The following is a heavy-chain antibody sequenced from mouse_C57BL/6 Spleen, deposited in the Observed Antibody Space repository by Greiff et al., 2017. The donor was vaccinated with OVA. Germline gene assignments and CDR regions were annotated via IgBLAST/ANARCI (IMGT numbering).Heavy chain of an antibody. V-gene: IGHV1-22*01. D-gene: IGHD2-5*01. Sequence: VHVKQSGPELVKPGASVPLSCKASGYTFTDYNMHWVKPSPGKSLEWIGYIYPNNGGTSYNQKFKGKATLTVNKSSSTAYMELRSLTSEDSAVYYGAGSNYAWVAYWGQGTLGTVSA. CDR3: AGSNYAWVAY. CDR1: GYTFTDYN. CDR2: IYPNNGGT. J-gene: IGHJ3*01.